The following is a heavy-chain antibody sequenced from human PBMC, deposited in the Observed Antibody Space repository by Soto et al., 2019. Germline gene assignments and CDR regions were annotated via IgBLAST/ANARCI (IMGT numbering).Heavy chain of an antibody. V-gene: IGHV4-39*01. Sequence: SETLSLTCTVSGGSISSSSYYWGWIRQPPGKGLEWIGSIYYSGSTYYNPSLKSRVTISVDTSKNQFSLKLSSVTAADTAVYYCARQASAAAGTSFDYWGQGTLVTVSS. CDR3: ARQASAAAGTSFDY. CDR1: GGSISSSSYY. D-gene: IGHD6-13*01. CDR2: IYYSGST. J-gene: IGHJ4*02.